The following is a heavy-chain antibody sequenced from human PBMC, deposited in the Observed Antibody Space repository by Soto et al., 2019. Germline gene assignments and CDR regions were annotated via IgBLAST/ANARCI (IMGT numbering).Heavy chain of an antibody. J-gene: IGHJ4*02. V-gene: IGHV3-30-3*01. CDR2: ISYDGSNK. CDR1: GFTFSSYA. CDR3: ERAHGRYGCFDY. Sequence: QVQLVESGGGVVQPGRSLRLSCAASGFTFSSYAMHWVRQARGKGLEWVAVISYDGSNKYYADSVKGRFTISRDNSKNSLYLQMNSLRAEDTAVYYCERAHGRYGCFDYWGQGTLVTVSS. D-gene: IGHD5-18*01.